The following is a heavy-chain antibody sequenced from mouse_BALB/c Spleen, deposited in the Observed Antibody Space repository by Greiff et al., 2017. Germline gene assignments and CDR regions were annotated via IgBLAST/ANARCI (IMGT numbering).Heavy chain of an antibody. D-gene: IGHD1-1*01. CDR2: ISSGGSYT. J-gene: IGHJ1*01. V-gene: IGHV5-6*01. CDR1: GFTFSSYG. Sequence: DVQLVESGGDLVKPGGSLKLSCAASGFTFSSYGMSWVRQTPDKRLEWVATISSGGSYTYYPDSVKGRFTISRDNAKNTLYLQMSSLKSEDTAMYYCARQVLHGSSYGYFDVWGAGTTVTVSS. CDR3: ARQVLHGSSYGYFDV.